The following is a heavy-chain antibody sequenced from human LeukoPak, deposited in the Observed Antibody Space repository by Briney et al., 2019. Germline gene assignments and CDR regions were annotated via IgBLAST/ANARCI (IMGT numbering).Heavy chain of an antibody. J-gene: IGHJ3*02. V-gene: IGHV3-53*01. CDR3: ARDLPYCSGGSCYPTRAFDI. CDR2: IYSGGST. Sequence: GGSLRLSCAASGFTVSSNYMSWVRQAPGKGLEWVSVIYSGGSTYYTDSVKGRFTISRDNSKNTLYLQMNSLRAEDTAVYYCARDLPYCSGGSCYPTRAFDIWGQGTMVTVSS. D-gene: IGHD2-15*01. CDR1: GFTVSSNY.